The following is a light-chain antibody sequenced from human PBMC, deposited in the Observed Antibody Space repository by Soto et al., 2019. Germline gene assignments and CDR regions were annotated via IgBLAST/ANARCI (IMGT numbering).Light chain of an antibody. J-gene: IGLJ1*01. CDR3: GTWDSSLSADV. V-gene: IGLV1-51*02. CDR2: ENN. Sequence: QSVLTQPPSVSAAPGPKVTISCSGSSSNIGNNYVSWYQHLPGTAPKLLFYENNKRPSGIPDRFSGSKSGTSATLGITGLQTGDEADYYCGTWDSSLSADVFGTGTKLTVL. CDR1: SSNIGNNY.